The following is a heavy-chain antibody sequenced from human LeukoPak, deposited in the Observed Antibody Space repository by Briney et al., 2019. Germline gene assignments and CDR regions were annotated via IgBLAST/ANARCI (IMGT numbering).Heavy chain of an antibody. CDR2: INHSGST. D-gene: IGHD3-3*01. V-gene: IGHV4-34*01. CDR3: ARDQRRLRFLEWLSDNCFDP. Sequence: PSETLSLTCAVYGGSFSGYYWSWIRQPPGKGLEWIGEINHSGSTNYNPSLKSRVTISVDTSKNQFSLKLSSVTAADTAVYYCARDQRRLRFLEWLSDNCFDPWGQGTLVTVSS. CDR1: GGSFSGYY. J-gene: IGHJ5*02.